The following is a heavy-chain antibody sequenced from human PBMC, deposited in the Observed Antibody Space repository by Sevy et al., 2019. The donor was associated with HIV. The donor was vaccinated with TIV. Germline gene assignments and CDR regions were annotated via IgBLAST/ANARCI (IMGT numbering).Heavy chain of an antibody. CDR3: ARDRGYSSSWTRGDYYGMDV. D-gene: IGHD6-13*01. V-gene: IGHV3-7*01. J-gene: IGHJ6*02. CDR1: GFTFSSYW. CDR2: IKQDGSEK. Sequence: GGSLRLSCAASGFTFSSYWMSWVRQAPGKGLEWVANIKQDGSEKYYVDSVKGRFTISRDNAKNSLYLQMNSLRAEDTAVYYCARDRGYSSSWTRGDYYGMDVWGQWTTVTVSS.